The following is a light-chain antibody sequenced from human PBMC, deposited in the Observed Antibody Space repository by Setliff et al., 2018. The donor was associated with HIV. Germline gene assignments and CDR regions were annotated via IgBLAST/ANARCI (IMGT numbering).Light chain of an antibody. J-gene: IGLJ2*01. Sequence: QSVLTQPASVSGSPGQAITISCTGTSSDVGGYNYVSWYQQHPGKAPKLMIYDVSIRPSGVSNRFSGSKSGNTASLTISGLRTEDEADYYCNSYTGSNNYVVFGGGT. CDR3: NSYTGSNNYVV. V-gene: IGLV2-14*03. CDR1: SSDVGGYNY. CDR2: DVS.